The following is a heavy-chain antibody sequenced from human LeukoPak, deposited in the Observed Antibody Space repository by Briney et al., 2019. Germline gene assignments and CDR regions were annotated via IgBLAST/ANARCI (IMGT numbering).Heavy chain of an antibody. D-gene: IGHD1-7*01. CDR3: AKWAFSPKLELRVYGQANDY. V-gene: IGHV1-8*03. CDR1: GYTFTRYD. Sequence: ASVKVSCTASGYTFTRYDINWVRQATGQGLGWMGWINLNSGNTGYAQKFQGRVTITRDTSIRTAYMEVNSLRAEDTAVYYCAKWAFSPKLELRVYGQANDYWGQGTLVTVSS. CDR2: INLNSGNT. J-gene: IGHJ4*02.